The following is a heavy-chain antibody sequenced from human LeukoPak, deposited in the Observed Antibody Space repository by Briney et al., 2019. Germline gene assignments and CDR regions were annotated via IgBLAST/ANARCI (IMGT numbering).Heavy chain of an antibody. CDR1: GGSISSSSYY. V-gene: IGHV4-39*01. CDR3: ARLGYCSSTSCEYYYYYYGMDV. Sequence: SETLSLTCTVSGGSISSSSYYWGWIRQPPGKGLEWIRSIYYSGSTYYNPSLKSRVTISVDTSKNQFSLKLSSVTAADTAVYYCARLGYCSSTSCEYYYYYYGMDVWGQGTTVTVSS. J-gene: IGHJ6*02. CDR2: IYYSGST. D-gene: IGHD2-2*01.